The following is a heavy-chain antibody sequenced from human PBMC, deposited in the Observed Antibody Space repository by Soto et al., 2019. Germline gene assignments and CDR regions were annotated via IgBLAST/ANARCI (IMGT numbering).Heavy chain of an antibody. CDR1: GYTFTSYG. V-gene: IGHV1-18*01. D-gene: IGHD2-2*01. J-gene: IGHJ4*02. CDR2: ISAYNGNT. Sequence: ASVKVSCKASGYTFTSYGISWVRQAPGQGLEWMGWISAYNGNTNYAQKLQGRVTMTTDTSTSTAYMGLRSLRSDDTAVYYCAKGRLLGYCISTSCSLVGYWGQGTLVTVSS. CDR3: AKGRLLGYCISTSCSLVGY.